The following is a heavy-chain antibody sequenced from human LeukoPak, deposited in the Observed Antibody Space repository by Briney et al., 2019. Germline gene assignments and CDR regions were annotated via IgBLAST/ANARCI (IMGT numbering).Heavy chain of an antibody. CDR2: IDPSDSYT. CDR3: ARPAKAYGSSCDY. CDR1: GYSFTTYW. Sequence: GESLKISCKGSGYSFTTYWISWVRQMPGKGLEWMGRIDPSDSYTNYSPSSQGHVIISADKSFSTAYLQWTSLKASDTAMYYCARPAKAYGSSCDYWGQGTLVTVSS. J-gene: IGHJ4*02. V-gene: IGHV5-10-1*01. D-gene: IGHD6-13*01.